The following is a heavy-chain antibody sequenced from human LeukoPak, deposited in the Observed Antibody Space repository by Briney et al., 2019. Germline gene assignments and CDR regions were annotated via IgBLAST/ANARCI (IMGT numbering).Heavy chain of an antibody. J-gene: IGHJ6*03. D-gene: IGHD2-2*01. Sequence: SETLSLTCAVYGGSFSGYYWSWIRQPPGKRLEWIGEINHSGSTNYNPSLKSRVTISVDTSKNQFSLKLSSVTAADTAVYYCAREGYCSSTSCSEDYYYYMDVWGKGTTVTVSS. CDR1: GGSFSGYY. CDR2: INHSGST. V-gene: IGHV4-34*01. CDR3: AREGYCSSTSCSEDYYYYMDV.